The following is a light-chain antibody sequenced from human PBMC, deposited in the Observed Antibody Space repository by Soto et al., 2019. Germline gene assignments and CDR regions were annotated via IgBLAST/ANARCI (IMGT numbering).Light chain of an antibody. Sequence: EIVLTHSPASLSLSPGERATLSCRASQSVDSYLVWYQQKPGQAPRLLIFGASNRATGIPARFSGSGSGTDFTLTINSLEPEDFAVYYCQQRSSWPITFGQGTRLEI. CDR1: QSVDSY. CDR2: GAS. CDR3: QQRSSWPIT. J-gene: IGKJ5*01. V-gene: IGKV3-11*01.